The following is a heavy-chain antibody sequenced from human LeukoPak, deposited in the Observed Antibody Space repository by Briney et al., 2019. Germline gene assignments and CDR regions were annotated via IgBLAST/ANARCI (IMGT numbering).Heavy chain of an antibody. CDR3: AKDDTEATSFDY. Sequence: PGGSLRLSCAASGFTFSSYGMNWVRQAPGKGLEWVSAISGSGGSTYYADSVKGRFTISRDNSKNTLYLQMNSLRAEDTAVYYCAKDDTEATSFDYWGQGTLVTVSS. D-gene: IGHD5-12*01. V-gene: IGHV3-23*01. J-gene: IGHJ4*02. CDR2: ISGSGGST. CDR1: GFTFSSYG.